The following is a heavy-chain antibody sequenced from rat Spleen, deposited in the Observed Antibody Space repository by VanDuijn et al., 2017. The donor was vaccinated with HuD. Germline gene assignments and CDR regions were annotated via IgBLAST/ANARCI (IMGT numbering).Heavy chain of an antibody. Sequence: EVQLVESGGGLMQPGRSLKLSCAASGFTFSNYDMAWVRQAPTKGLEWIASISPGADNTYYRDSVKGRFTVSRDDANNTHYLQMDSLRSEDTATYYCAIHGGLRNWFDSWGQGTLVTVSS. D-gene: IGHD1-11*01. CDR3: AIHGGLRNWFDS. V-gene: IGHV5S13*01. CDR1: GFTFSNYD. J-gene: IGHJ3*01. CDR2: ISPGADNT.